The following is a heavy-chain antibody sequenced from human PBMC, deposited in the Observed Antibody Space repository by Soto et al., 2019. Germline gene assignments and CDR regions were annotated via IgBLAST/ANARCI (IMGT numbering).Heavy chain of an antibody. Sequence: QVQLVQSGAEVKKPGSSVKVSCKASGGTFSRYTFTWVRQAPGQGLEWMGRIIPILDIPNYAQNFQGRVTIPTDKTTCTAYMELSSLTSDDTAVYYCASHFTGVLVLGTSPPGGDNYGWDVWGQGTTVTVSS. D-gene: IGHD2-8*02. J-gene: IGHJ6*02. CDR1: GGTFSRYT. CDR3: ASHFTGVLVLGTSPPGGDNYGWDV. CDR2: IIPILDIP. V-gene: IGHV1-69*02.